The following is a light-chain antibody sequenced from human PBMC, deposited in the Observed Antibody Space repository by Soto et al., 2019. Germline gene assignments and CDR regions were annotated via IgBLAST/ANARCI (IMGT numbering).Light chain of an antibody. CDR3: QQYNAWPLT. CDR1: QSVNSH. CDR2: GAS. J-gene: IGKJ1*01. Sequence: EIVMTQSPATLSVSPGEGATLSCRASQSVNSHLAWYRQNPGQAPRLLIYGASTRATGVPASFSGSGSGTDFTLNISSLRSEDFAVYYCQQYNAWPLTFDQGTRVEI. V-gene: IGKV3-15*01.